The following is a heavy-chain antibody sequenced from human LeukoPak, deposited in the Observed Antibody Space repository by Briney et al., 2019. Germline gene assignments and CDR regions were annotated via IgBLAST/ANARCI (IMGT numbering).Heavy chain of an antibody. CDR1: IDSFSNYH. CDR2: VNESGGT. CDR3: ARVPERWYSYGSYTYYYMDV. V-gene: IGHV4-34*01. J-gene: IGHJ6*03. D-gene: IGHD5-18*01. Sequence: SETLSLTCAVYIDSFSNYHWNWIRQTPAKGMEWIGEVNESGGTNISPSLRSRVILSVDTSKNQFSLKLSSVTAADTTVYYCARVPERWYSYGSYTYYYMDVWGKGTTVTVSS.